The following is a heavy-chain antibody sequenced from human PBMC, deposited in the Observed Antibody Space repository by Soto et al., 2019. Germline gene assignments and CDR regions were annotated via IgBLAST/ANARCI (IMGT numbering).Heavy chain of an antibody. CDR2: IYPGDSDT. D-gene: IGHD1-26*01. V-gene: IGHV5-51*01. J-gene: IGHJ6*02. CDR3: ARHPTFRGSSYDSYYFYGMDV. CDR1: GYSFASYW. Sequence: GESLKISCKGSGYSFASYWIAWVRKMPGKGLEWMGIIYPGDSDTRYSPSFQGQVTISADKSISTAYLQWNSLEAADTAMYYCARHPTFRGSSYDSYYFYGMDVWGQGTTVTVSS.